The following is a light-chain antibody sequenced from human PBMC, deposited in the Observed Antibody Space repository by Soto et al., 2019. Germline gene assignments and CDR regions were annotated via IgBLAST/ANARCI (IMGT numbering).Light chain of an antibody. CDR2: AAS. V-gene: IGKV1-12*01. Sequence: DIQMTQSPSSVSASVGDRVTITCRASQGMSSWLAWYQQKKGKAPTLLIYAASSLQSGVPSRFIGSGSGKDFTLTISSMHPEEFATYYCQQVNWLLYTFGQGTQLQIK. CDR1: QGMSSW. CDR3: QQVNWLLYT. J-gene: IGKJ2*01.